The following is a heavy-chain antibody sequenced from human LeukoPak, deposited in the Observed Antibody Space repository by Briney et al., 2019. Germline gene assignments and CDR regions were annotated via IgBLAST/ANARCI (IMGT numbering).Heavy chain of an antibody. CDR2: INPNSGGT. Sequence: ASVKVSCKASGYTFTDYYMHWVRQAPGRGLEWMGWINPNSGGTNHAQKFQGRVTMTRDTSISTAYMELSRLTSDDTAVYYCARGIAARNWFDPWGRGTLVTVSS. CDR3: ARGIAARNWFDP. V-gene: IGHV1-2*02. CDR1: GYTFTDYY. J-gene: IGHJ5*02. D-gene: IGHD6-6*01.